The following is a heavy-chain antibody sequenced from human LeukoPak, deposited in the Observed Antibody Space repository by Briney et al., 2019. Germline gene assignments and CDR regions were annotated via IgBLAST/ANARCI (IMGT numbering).Heavy chain of an antibody. D-gene: IGHD2-2*01. V-gene: IGHV1-18*01. CDR1: GYNYKSYG. Sequence: GASVKVSCKTSGYNYKSYGISWVRQAPGQGLEWMGWISAYNGNTNYAQKLQGRVTMTTDTSTSTAYMELRSLRSDDTAVYYCARRYCSSTSCSVYYFDYWGQGTLVTVSS. J-gene: IGHJ4*02. CDR3: ARRYCSSTSCSVYYFDY. CDR2: ISAYNGNT.